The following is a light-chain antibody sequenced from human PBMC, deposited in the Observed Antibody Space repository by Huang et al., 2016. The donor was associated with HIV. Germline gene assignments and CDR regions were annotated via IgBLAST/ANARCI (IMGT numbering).Light chain of an antibody. CDR3: QPYNDWPLT. CDR2: GVS. CDR1: QSLSSQ. J-gene: IGKJ1*01. Sequence: EIVMTQSPATLSVSPGDRVTLSCRASQSLSSQLAWDQQKRGQAPRLLSYGVSTRATDIPARFSGSGSGTDFTLTINSLQSEDFATYYCQPYNDWPLTFGQGTEVEIK. V-gene: IGKV3-15*01.